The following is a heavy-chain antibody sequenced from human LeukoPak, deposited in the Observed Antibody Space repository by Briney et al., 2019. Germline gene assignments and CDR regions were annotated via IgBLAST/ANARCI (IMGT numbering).Heavy chain of an antibody. Sequence: SETLSLTCAVYGGSFSSYYWSWIRQPPGRGLEWIGEINHSGSTNYNPSLKSRVTISVDTSKNQFSLKLSSVTAADTAVYYCARETYYDILTGATRAFDIWGQGTMVTVSS. CDR1: GGSFSSYY. CDR3: ARETYYDILTGATRAFDI. J-gene: IGHJ3*02. D-gene: IGHD3-9*01. V-gene: IGHV4-34*01. CDR2: INHSGST.